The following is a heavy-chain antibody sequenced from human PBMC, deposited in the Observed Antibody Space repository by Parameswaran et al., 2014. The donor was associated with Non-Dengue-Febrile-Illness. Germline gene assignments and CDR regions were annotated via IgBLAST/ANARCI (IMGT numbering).Heavy chain of an antibody. J-gene: IGHJ4*02. V-gene: IGHV3-30*18. CDR3: AKGSNDDPFDY. D-gene: IGHD4-11*01. Sequence: VRQAPGKGLEWVAVISYDGSNKYYADSVKGRFTISRDNSKNTLYLQMNSLRAEDTAVYYCAKGSNDDPFDYWGQGTLVTVSS. CDR2: ISYDGSNK.